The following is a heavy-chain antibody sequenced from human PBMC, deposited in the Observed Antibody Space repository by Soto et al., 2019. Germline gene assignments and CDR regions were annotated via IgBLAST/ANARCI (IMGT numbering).Heavy chain of an antibody. Sequence: ASVKVSCKASGYTFTGYYMHWVRQAPGQGLEWMGWINPNSGGTNYAQKFQGWVTMTRDRSISTAYMELSRLRSDDTAVYYCARAPDLNYYGSGSYYNVYYYGMDVWGQGTTVTVSS. J-gene: IGHJ6*02. V-gene: IGHV1-2*04. D-gene: IGHD3-10*01. CDR2: INPNSGGT. CDR3: ARAPDLNYYGSGSYYNVYYYGMDV. CDR1: GYTFTGYY.